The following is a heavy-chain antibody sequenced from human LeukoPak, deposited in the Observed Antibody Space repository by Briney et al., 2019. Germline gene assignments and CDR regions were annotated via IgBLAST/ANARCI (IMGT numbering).Heavy chain of an antibody. CDR3: ARRGSSGWGV. D-gene: IGHD6-19*01. Sequence: SETLSLTCTVSGGSISSSSYYWGWIRQPPGKGLEWIGSIYYSGSTYYNPSLKSRVTISVDTSKNQFSLKLSSVTAADTAVYYCARRGSSGWGVWGKGTTVTISS. CDR2: IYYSGST. CDR1: GGSISSSSYY. J-gene: IGHJ6*04. V-gene: IGHV4-39*07.